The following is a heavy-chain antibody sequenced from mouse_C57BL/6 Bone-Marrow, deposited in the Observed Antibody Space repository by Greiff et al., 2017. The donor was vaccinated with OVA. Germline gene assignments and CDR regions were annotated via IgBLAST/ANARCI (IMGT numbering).Heavy chain of an antibody. D-gene: IGHD2-4*01. CDR3: ARGAYDYHGFDY. V-gene: IGHV1-54*01. CDR1: GYAFTNYL. J-gene: IGHJ2*01. Sequence: VKLQESGAELVRPGTSVKVSCKASGYAFTNYLIEWVKQRPGQGLEWIGVINPGSGGTNYNEKFKGKATLTADKSSSTAYMQLSSLSSEDSAVYFCARGAYDYHGFDYRGQGTTLTVSS. CDR2: INPGSGGT.